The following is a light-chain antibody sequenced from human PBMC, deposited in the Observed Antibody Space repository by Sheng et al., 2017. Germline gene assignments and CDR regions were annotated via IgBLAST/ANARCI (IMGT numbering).Light chain of an antibody. CDR2: AAS. V-gene: IGKV1-39*01. J-gene: IGKJ2*01. CDR3: QQSFSTPYT. CDR1: QDIFSY. Sequence: DIQMIQAPSSLAASVGDRVTIACRASQDIFSYLSWYQQKPGTAPKLLIYAASSLESGVPSRFTGSGSGTNFSLTISSPQPEDFATYYCQQSFSTPYTFGLGTK.